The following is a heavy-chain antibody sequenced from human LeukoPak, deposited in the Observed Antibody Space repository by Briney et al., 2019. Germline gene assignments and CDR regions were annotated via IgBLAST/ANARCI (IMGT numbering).Heavy chain of an antibody. J-gene: IGHJ6*03. CDR1: GGSISSGSYY. D-gene: IGHD3-9*01. CDR2: IYTSGNT. CDR3: ARRRAHYDILTGQVGYYYYMDV. Sequence: SETLSLTCTVSGGSISSGSYYWNWIRQPAGKRLEWIGRIYTSGNTNYNPSLKSRFTISLDTSKNQFSLKLSSVTAADTAVYYCARRRAHYDILTGQVGYYYYMDVWGKGTTVTISS. V-gene: IGHV4-61*02.